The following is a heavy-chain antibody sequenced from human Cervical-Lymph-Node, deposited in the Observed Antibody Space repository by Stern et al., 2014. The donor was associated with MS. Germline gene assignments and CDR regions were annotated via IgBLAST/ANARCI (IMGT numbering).Heavy chain of an antibody. J-gene: IGHJ4*02. CDR1: GGSISSYY. CDR3: ARSPNYCSGGSCYDY. Sequence: QVQLQESGPGLVKPSETLSLTCTVSGGSISSYYWSWIRQPPGKGLEWIGDIYYSGSTNYNPSLKSRVTISVDTSKNQFSLKLSSVTAADTAVYYCARSPNYCSGGSCYDYWGQGTLVTVSS. V-gene: IGHV4-59*01. D-gene: IGHD2-15*01. CDR2: IYYSGST.